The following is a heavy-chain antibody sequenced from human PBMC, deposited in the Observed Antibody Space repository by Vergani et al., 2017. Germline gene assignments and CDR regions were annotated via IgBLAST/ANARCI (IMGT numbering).Heavy chain of an antibody. D-gene: IGHD1-26*01. Sequence: VDLVESGGGVVQPGRSLRLSCAASGFTFSSYGMHWVRQAPGKGLEWVAVIWYDGSNKYYADSVKGRFTISRDNSKNTLYLQMNSLRAEDTAVYYCARDREWELLGDYFDYWGQGTLVTVSS. V-gene: IGHV3-33*01. CDR1: GFTFSSYG. CDR2: IWYDGSNK. J-gene: IGHJ4*02. CDR3: ARDREWELLGDYFDY.